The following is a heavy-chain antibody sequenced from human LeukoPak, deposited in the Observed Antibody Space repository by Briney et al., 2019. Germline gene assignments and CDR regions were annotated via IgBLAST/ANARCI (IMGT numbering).Heavy chain of an antibody. CDR1: GFTFSSYA. J-gene: IGHJ4*02. CDR3: ARGAGYCSGGTCFDY. V-gene: IGHV3-23*01. Sequence: GGSLRLSCAASGFTFSSYAMSWVRQAPGEGLEWVSAISGSGGRTYYADSVKGRFTISRDNSKNTLYLQMNSLRAEDTAIYHCARGAGYCSGGTCFDYWGQGTLVTVSS. D-gene: IGHD2-15*01. CDR2: ISGSGGRT.